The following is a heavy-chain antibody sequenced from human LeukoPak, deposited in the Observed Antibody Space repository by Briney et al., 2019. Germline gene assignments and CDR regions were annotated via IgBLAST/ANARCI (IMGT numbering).Heavy chain of an antibody. V-gene: IGHV3-48*01. D-gene: IGHD2-15*01. CDR1: GFPLSSYS. CDR3: ARVKGSYFDY. CDR2: ISASGSNI. J-gene: IGHJ4*02. Sequence: GGSLRLSCAASGFPLSSYSINWFRQAPGKGLEWVAYISASGSNIYYVDSVKGRFTVSRDNPKSSLFLQMNSPRAEDTAVYYCARVKGSYFDYWGQGTLVTVSS.